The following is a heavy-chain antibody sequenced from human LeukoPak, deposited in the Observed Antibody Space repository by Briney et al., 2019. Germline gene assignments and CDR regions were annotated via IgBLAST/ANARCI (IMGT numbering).Heavy chain of an antibody. CDR3: ARDGYGDYFDY. J-gene: IGHJ4*02. CDR2: IKQDGSEK. V-gene: IGHV3-7*01. CDR1: GFIVSSNY. D-gene: IGHD4-17*01. Sequence: GGSLRLSCAASGFIVSSNYMSWVRQAPGKGPEWVANIKQDGSEKYYVDSVKGRFTISRDNAKNSLYLQMNSLRAEDTAVYYCARDGYGDYFDYWGQGTLVTVSS.